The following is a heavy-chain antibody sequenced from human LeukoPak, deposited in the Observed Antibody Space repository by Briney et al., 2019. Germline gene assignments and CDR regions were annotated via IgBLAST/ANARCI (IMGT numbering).Heavy chain of an antibody. CDR1: GRSINNYY. CDR2: ISYSGST. D-gene: IGHD1-26*01. CDR3: ARDREGASTGFDY. Sequence: SETLSLTCIVSGRSINNYYWSWLRQSPGKGREWIGFISYSGSTKHTPSLKSRVTMSLDTSKNQFSLKLSSVTAADTAVYYCARDREGASTGFDYWGQGTLVTVSS. V-gene: IGHV4-59*01. J-gene: IGHJ4*02.